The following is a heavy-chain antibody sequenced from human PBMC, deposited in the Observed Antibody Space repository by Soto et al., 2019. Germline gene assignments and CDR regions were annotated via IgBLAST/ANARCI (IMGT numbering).Heavy chain of an antibody. Sequence: QVQLQESGPGLVKPSETLSLTCTVSGASVSGDTTYWTWIRQPPGKGLEWIGYIDYRGSTIYSPSLKSRVTISVDTSKNQFSLKLSSVTAADTAVYYCEGAHLWIRLLDYWGQGTLVTVS. CDR1: GASVSGDTTY. V-gene: IGHV4-61*01. J-gene: IGHJ4*02. CDR2: IDYRGST. CDR3: EGAHLWIRLLDY. D-gene: IGHD5-12*01.